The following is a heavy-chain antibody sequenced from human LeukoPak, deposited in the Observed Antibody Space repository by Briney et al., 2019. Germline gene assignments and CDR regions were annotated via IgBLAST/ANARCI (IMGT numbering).Heavy chain of an antibody. CDR3: AKELYSTSWYYFHY. CDR1: GFPFDDFA. J-gene: IGHJ4*02. Sequence: GGSLRLSCEPPGFPFDDFAMHWVRQAPGKSLEWISLISWDGRTSYYADSVKGRFTISRDNSKNTLYLQMNSLRTEDTAFYFCAKELYSTSWYYFHYWGQGTLVTVSS. V-gene: IGHV3-43D*03. D-gene: IGHD6-13*01. CDR2: ISWDGRTS.